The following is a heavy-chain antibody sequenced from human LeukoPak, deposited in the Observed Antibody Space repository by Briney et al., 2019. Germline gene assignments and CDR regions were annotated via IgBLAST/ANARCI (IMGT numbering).Heavy chain of an antibody. CDR1: GFTFSSYA. J-gene: IGHJ4*02. CDR3: AKDQPSFQEWFGELFYFDY. CDR2: ISGGGYST. V-gene: IGHV3-23*01. Sequence: GGSLRLSCAASGFTFSSYAMNWVRQAPWKGLEWVSTISGGGYSTYYADSVKGRFTISRGNSKNTLYLQMNSLRAEDTAVYYCAKDQPSFQEWFGELFYFDYWGQGTLVTVSS. D-gene: IGHD3-10*01.